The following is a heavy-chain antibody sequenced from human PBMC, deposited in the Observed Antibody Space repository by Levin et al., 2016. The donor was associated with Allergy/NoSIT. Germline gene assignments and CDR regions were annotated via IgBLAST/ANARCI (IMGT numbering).Heavy chain of an antibody. Sequence: LSLTCAASGFTFSNAWLSWVRQAPGKGLEWVGRIRGKNDDGTTDYAAPVKGRFTISRDDSKNTLYLQMNSLRTEDTALYYCTKLLWGIGDWGQGTLVTVSS. V-gene: IGHV3-15*01. CDR2: IRGKNDDGTT. J-gene: IGHJ4*02. CDR1: GFTFSNAW. D-gene: IGHD3-10*01. CDR3: TKLLWGIGD.